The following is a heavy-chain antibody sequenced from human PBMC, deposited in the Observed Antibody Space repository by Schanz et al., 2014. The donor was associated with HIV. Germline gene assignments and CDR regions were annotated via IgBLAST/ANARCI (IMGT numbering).Heavy chain of an antibody. CDR3: ARGPINTILLPAWFDP. D-gene: IGHD3-3*01. Sequence: QVRLPQWGAGLLKPSETLSLTCAVYGGTFNDYYWGWIRQAPGKGLEWIGEINHSGIPNYNPSLESRVTISVDTSKNQFSLKLSSVTAADTAVYYCARGPINTILLPAWFDPWGQGTLVTVSS. CDR2: INHSGIP. V-gene: IGHV4-34*02. J-gene: IGHJ5*02. CDR1: GGTFNDYY.